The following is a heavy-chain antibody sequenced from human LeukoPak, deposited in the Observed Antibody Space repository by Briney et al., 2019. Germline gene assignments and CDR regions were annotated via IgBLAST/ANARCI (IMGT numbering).Heavy chain of an antibody. CDR3: AKGPIYCSSTSCPPDY. CDR2: ISGSGGIT. CDR1: GFTFSSYA. D-gene: IGHD2-2*01. V-gene: IGHV3-23*01. J-gene: IGHJ4*02. Sequence: GSLRLSCTASGFTFSSYAMTWVRQPPGKGLEWVSGISGSGGITYYADSVKGRFTISRDNSKNTLYLQMNSLRAEDKAVYYCAKGPIYCSSTSCPPDYWGQGTLVTVSS.